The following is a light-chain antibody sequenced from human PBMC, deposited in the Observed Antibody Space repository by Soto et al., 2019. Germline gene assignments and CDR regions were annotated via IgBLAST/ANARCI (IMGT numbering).Light chain of an antibody. CDR1: QSVSSRY. V-gene: IGKV3-20*01. CDR3: QQFGGSPPYT. Sequence: EMVLTQSRDTLSLSPGERASLSCRATQSVSSRYLAWYQQKPGQAPRLLISGTSNRATGIPDRFSGSGSGTDFPLTISRLEPEDFAVYYCQQFGGSPPYTFGQGTKLEIK. J-gene: IGKJ2*01. CDR2: GTS.